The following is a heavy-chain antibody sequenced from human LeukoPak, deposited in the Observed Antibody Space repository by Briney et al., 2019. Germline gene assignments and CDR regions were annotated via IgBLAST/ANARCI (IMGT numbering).Heavy chain of an antibody. CDR1: GYTFTRYG. CDR2: ISAYNGNT. D-gene: IGHD3-3*01. CDR3: ARARGITIFGVVNNAKYNWFDP. V-gene: IGHV1-18*01. J-gene: IGHJ5*02. Sequence: ASVKVSCKASGYTFTRYGISWERQAPGQGLEWMGWISAYNGNTNYAQKLQGRVTMTTDRSTSTAYMELRRLRSDDTAVYYCARARGITIFGVVNNAKYNWFDPWGQGTLVTVSS.